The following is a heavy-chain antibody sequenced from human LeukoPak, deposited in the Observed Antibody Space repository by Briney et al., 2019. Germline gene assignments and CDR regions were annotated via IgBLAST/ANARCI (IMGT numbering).Heavy chain of an antibody. Sequence: GGSLRLSCAASGFTVSSNYMSWVRQAPGKGLEWVSVIYSGGSTYYADSVKGRFTISRDNSKNTLYLQMNSLRAEDTAVYYCARGMDYGDYYFDYWGQETLVTVSS. CDR1: GFTVSSNY. D-gene: IGHD4-17*01. CDR3: ARGMDYGDYYFDY. V-gene: IGHV3-53*01. J-gene: IGHJ4*02. CDR2: IYSGGST.